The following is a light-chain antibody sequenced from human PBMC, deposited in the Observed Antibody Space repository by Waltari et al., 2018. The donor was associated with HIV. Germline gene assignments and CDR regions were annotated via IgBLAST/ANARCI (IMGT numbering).Light chain of an antibody. CDR2: DVI. Sequence: QSALTQPASVSGSPGQSITISCTGTCSDVGGYNLVFWYQQHPGKAPKLMIHDVIKRPSGVSTRFSGSKSGNTASMTISGLQADDEADYYCCSYAGSSTWVFGGGTKLTVL. V-gene: IGLV2-23*02. CDR1: CSDVGGYNL. CDR3: CSYAGSSTWV. J-gene: IGLJ3*02.